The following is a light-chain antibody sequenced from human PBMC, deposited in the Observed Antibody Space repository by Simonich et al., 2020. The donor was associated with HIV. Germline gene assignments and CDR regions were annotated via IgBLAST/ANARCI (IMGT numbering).Light chain of an antibody. J-gene: IGKJ3*01. CDR3: QQRSNWPPVFT. CDR1: QSVSSY. CDR2: DAS. V-gene: IGKV3-11*01. Sequence: EVVLTQSPATLSLSPGDRATLSCRASQSVSSYLACYQQKPGQAPRLLIYDASNRATGIPARFSGSGSGTDFTLTIISLEPEDFAVYYCQQRSNWPPVFTFGPGTKVDIK.